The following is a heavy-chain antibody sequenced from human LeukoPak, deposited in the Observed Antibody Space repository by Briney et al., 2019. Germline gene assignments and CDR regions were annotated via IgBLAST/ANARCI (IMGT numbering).Heavy chain of an antibody. CDR3: ARDIAISQFDY. V-gene: IGHV1-18*01. CDR1: GYAFSSHG. Sequence: ASVTVSCKASGYAFSSHGISWVRQAPGQGLEWIGWISGYNGRTDYPQKLQGRVTMTTDTPTSTAYMELRSLTSDDTAIYYCARDIAISQFDYWGQGTLVTVSS. CDR2: ISGYNGRT. J-gene: IGHJ4*02. D-gene: IGHD2/OR15-2a*01.